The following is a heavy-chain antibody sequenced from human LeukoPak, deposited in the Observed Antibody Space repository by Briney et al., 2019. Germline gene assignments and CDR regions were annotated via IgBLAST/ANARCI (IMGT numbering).Heavy chain of an antibody. CDR3: ARGPSIAARAFDY. V-gene: IGHV1-69*01. CDR1: GGTFSSYA. CDR2: IIPIFGTA. J-gene: IGHJ4*02. Sequence: SVKVSCKASGGTFSSYAISWVRQAPGQGLEWMGGIIPIFGTANYAQKFQGRVTITADESTSAAYMELSSLRSEDTAVYYCARGPSIAARAFDYWGQGTLVTVSS. D-gene: IGHD6-6*01.